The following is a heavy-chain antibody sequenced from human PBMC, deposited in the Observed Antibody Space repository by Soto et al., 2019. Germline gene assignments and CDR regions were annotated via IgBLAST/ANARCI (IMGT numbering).Heavy chain of an antibody. Sequence: EVQLLESGGGLVQPGGSLRLSCAASGFTFSSYAMSWVRQAPGKGLEWVSAISGSGGSTYYADSVKGRFTISRDNSKNTLYLQMNSLRAEDTAVYYCAKDRLQGEWELLIFDYWGQGTLVTVSS. CDR1: GFTFSSYA. CDR3: AKDRLQGEWELLIFDY. CDR2: ISGSGGST. D-gene: IGHD1-26*01. J-gene: IGHJ4*02. V-gene: IGHV3-23*01.